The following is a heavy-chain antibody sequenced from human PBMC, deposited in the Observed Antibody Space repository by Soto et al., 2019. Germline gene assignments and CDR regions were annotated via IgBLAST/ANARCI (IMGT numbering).Heavy chain of an antibody. J-gene: IGHJ3*02. CDR3: AKNGHRGASGRDACDI. V-gene: IGHV3-30*18. D-gene: IGHD3-10*01. CDR2: IAYDGSNK. Sequence: QVQLVESGGGVVQPGRSLRLSCAASGFTFSSYGMHWVRQAPGKGLEWVAVIAYDGSNKYYADSVKGRFTISRDNSKNTLYLQMNSLRAEDTAVYYCAKNGHRGASGRDACDIWGQGTMVTVSS. CDR1: GFTFSSYG.